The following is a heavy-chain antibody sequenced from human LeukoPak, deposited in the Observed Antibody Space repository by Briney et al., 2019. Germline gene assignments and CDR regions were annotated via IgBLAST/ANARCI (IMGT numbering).Heavy chain of an antibody. Sequence: PGGSLRLSCTASGFTFSFYMMNWVRQAPGKGLEWVSSISSSSSYIYYADSVKGRFTISRDNAKNSLYLQMNSLRAEDTAVYYCARDREYDSSGYFDYWGQGTLVTVSS. V-gene: IGHV3-21*01. CDR3: ARDREYDSSGYFDY. CDR2: ISSSSSYI. J-gene: IGHJ4*02. D-gene: IGHD3-22*01. CDR1: GFTFSFYM.